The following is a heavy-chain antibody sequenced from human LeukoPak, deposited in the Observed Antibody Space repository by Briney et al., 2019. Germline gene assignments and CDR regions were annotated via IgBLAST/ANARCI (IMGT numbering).Heavy chain of an antibody. Sequence: TGRSLGLSCAASGFTFSSYGMHWVRQAPGKGLEWVAVIWYDGSNKYYADSVKGRFTISRDNSKNTLYLQMNSLRAGDTAVYYCAREVCGYYDSSGDCWFDPWGQGTLVTVSS. CDR1: GFTFSSYG. CDR3: AREVCGYYDSSGDCWFDP. D-gene: IGHD3-22*01. J-gene: IGHJ5*02. CDR2: IWYDGSNK. V-gene: IGHV3-33*01.